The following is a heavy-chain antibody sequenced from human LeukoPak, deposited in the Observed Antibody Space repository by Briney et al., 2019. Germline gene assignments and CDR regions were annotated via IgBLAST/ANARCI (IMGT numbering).Heavy chain of an antibody. Sequence: GGSLRLSCAASGFTFSSFAMSWVRQAPGKGLEWVSGISGSGGSTYYVDSVKGRFTISRDNSKNKLYLKMNRLRAEDTALYYCAKYPYLLFRYSYFDLWGRGTRVTVSS. CDR2: ISGSGGST. J-gene: IGHJ2*01. D-gene: IGHD2-21*02. CDR1: GFTFSSFA. CDR3: AKYPYLLFRYSYFDL. V-gene: IGHV3-23*01.